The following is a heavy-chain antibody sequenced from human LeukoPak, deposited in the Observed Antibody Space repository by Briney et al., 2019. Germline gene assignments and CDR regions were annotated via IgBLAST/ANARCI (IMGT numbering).Heavy chain of an antibody. Sequence: ASVKVSCKASGGTFSSYAISWVRQAPGQGLEWMGWISEYNGNTNYAQKLQGRVTMTTDTSTSTAYMELRSLRSDDTAVYYCARQRGPGDNYFDYWGQGTLVTVSS. CDR3: ARQRGPGDNYFDY. CDR2: ISEYNGNT. V-gene: IGHV1-18*01. CDR1: GGTFSSYA. D-gene: IGHD7-27*01. J-gene: IGHJ4*02.